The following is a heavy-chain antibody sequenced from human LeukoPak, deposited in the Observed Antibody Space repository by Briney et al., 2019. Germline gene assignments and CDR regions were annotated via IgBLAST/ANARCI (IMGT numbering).Heavy chain of an antibody. J-gene: IGHJ6*02. CDR2: ISGSGGST. CDR3: AKGQQLVPDYGMDV. D-gene: IGHD6-13*01. V-gene: IGHV3-23*01. Sequence: GGSLRLSCAASGFTFSSYAMSWVRQAPGKGLEWVSGISGSGGSTYYADSVKGRFTISRDNSKNTLYLQMNSLRAEDTAVYYCAKGQQLVPDYGMDVWGQGTTVTVSS. CDR1: GFTFSSYA.